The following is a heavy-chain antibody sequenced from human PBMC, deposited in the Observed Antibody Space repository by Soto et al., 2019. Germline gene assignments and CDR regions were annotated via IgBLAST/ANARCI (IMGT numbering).Heavy chain of an antibody. CDR2: IYYSGST. Sequence: SETLSLTCTVSGDSISSINNYWSWIRQHPGKGLEWIGYIYYSGSTYYNPSLKSRVTISVDTSKNQFSLKLSSVTAADTAVYYCARDSGSYYPFDYWGQGTLVTVSS. D-gene: IGHD1-26*01. CDR1: GDSISSINNY. J-gene: IGHJ4*02. CDR3: ARDSGSYYPFDY. V-gene: IGHV4-31*03.